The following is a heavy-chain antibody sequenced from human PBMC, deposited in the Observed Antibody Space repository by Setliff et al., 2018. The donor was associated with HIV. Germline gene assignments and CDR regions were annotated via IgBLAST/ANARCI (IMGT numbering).Heavy chain of an antibody. Sequence: SETLSLTCTVSGAPLSSYYLNWIRQPPGKGLEWIGYIFYSGSTNYNPSLKSRVTISVDTSKNQFSLKLSSVTAADTAVYYCARGGGYYAPLVYWGQGTLVTVSS. CDR2: IFYSGST. CDR3: ARGGGYYAPLVY. V-gene: IGHV4-59*01. D-gene: IGHD3-22*01. J-gene: IGHJ4*02. CDR1: GAPLSSYY.